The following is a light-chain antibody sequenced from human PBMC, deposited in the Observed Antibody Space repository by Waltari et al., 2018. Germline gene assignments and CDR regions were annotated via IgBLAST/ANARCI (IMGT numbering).Light chain of an antibody. CDR2: VAS. Sequence: EIVVTQSPDTLSLSPGERATLFCRASESVSSSYVAWYQQKPGQAPRLLISVASTRATGISDRFSGSGSGTDFTLTISRLEPEDFAVYDCQQYGDSRRYTFGPGTKLEIK. V-gene: IGKV3-20*01. CDR1: ESVSSSY. CDR3: QQYGDSRRYT. J-gene: IGKJ2*01.